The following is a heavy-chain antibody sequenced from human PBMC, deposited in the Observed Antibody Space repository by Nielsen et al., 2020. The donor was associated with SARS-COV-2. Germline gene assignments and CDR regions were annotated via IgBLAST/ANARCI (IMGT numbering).Heavy chain of an antibody. CDR3: ARTSSTSCCNWFDP. CDR1: GGSISSSSYY. Sequence: GSLRLSCTVSGGSISSSSYYWGWIRQPPGKGMEWIGGIYYSGSTYYNPSLKSRVTISVDTSKNQFSLKLSSVTAADTAVYYCARTSSTSCCNWFDPWGQGTLVTVSS. CDR2: IYYSGST. V-gene: IGHV4-39*01. J-gene: IGHJ5*02. D-gene: IGHD2-2*01.